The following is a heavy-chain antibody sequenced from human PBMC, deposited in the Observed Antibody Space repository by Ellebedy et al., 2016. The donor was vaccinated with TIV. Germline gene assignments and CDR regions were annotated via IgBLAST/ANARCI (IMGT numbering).Heavy chain of an antibody. V-gene: IGHV1-2*02. CDR3: VRVVGAIDF. Sequence: AASVKVSCKTSGYTFTDYHMHWARQAPGQGLEWMGWINPNSGDTNYAQKLQGRVTMTGDTSTSTAYMELSRLIFDDTAVYYCVRVVGAIDFWGQGTLVTVSS. J-gene: IGHJ4*02. CDR1: GYTFTDYH. CDR2: INPNSGDT. D-gene: IGHD1-26*01.